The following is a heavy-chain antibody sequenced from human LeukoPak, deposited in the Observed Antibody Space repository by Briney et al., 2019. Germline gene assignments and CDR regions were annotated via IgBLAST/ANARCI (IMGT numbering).Heavy chain of an antibody. CDR3: ARSYCSSTSCYFDAFDI. Sequence: SETLSLTCTVSGGSISSGDYYWRWIRQPPGKGLEWIGYIYYSGSTYYNPSLKSRVTISVDTSKNQFSLKLSSVTAADTAVSYCARSYCSSTSCYFDAFDIWGRGTMVTVSS. CDR1: GGSISSGDYY. D-gene: IGHD2-2*01. J-gene: IGHJ3*02. V-gene: IGHV4-30-4*08. CDR2: IYYSGST.